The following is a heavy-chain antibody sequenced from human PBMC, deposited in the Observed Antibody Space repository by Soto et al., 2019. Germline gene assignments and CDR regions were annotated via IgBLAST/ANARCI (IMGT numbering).Heavy chain of an antibody. V-gene: IGHV1-18*01. D-gene: IGHD1-26*01. CDR2: ISDHNGNT. Sequence: QVHLVQSGDEVKKPGASVKVSCKASGYTFTSYGITWVRKAPGQGLGWMGWISDHNGNTDYAQKHQGSVIVTRDTSTSTAYMELRSQRSDDTAVYYCARGRYGDYWGQGALVTVSS. J-gene: IGHJ4*02. CDR1: GYTFTSYG. CDR3: ARGRYGDY.